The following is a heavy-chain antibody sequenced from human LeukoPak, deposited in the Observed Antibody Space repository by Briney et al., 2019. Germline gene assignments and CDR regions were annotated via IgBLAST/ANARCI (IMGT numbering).Heavy chain of an antibody. CDR2: ISGSGGST. CDR1: GFTFSSYA. D-gene: IGHD5-18*01. J-gene: IGHJ6*02. Sequence: PGGSLRLSCAASGFTFSSYAMSWVRQAPGKGLEWVSAISGSGGSTYYADSVKGRFTISRDNSKNTLYLQMNSLRAEDTAVYYCAKNFPGEMVNYYYGTDVWGQGTTVTVSS. CDR3: AKNFPGEMVNYYYGTDV. V-gene: IGHV3-23*01.